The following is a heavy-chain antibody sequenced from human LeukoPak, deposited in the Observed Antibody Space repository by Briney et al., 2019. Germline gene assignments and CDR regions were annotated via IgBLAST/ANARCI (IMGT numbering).Heavy chain of an antibody. CDR1: GVTFSSYG. D-gene: IGHD6-19*01. CDR2: ISYDGSNK. V-gene: IGHV3-30*18. J-gene: IGHJ5*02. Sequence: GGSLRLSCAASGVTFSSYGMHWVRQAPGKGLEWVAVISYDGSNKYYTDSVKGRFTISRDNSKNTLYLQMNSLRAEDTAVYYCAKETVSSGSNWFDPWGQGTLVTVSS. CDR3: AKETVSSGSNWFDP.